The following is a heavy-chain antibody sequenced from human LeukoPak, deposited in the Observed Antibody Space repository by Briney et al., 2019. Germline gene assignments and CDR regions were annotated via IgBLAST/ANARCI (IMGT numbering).Heavy chain of an antibody. J-gene: IGHJ4*02. V-gene: IGHV3-7*01. Sequence: GGSLRLSCAASGFNFNDYWMTWVRQPPGKGLQWVARISQDGTETLYADSVRGRFTLSKDNADKSLYLQMNSLTTEDTAVYYCVRLWEFDYWGQGTLVTVSS. CDR3: VRLWEFDY. D-gene: IGHD1-26*01. CDR1: GFNFNDYW. CDR2: ISQDGTET.